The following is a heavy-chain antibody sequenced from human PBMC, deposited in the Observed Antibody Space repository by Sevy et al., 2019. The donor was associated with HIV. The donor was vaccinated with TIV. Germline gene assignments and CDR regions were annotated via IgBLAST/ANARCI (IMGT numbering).Heavy chain of an antibody. J-gene: IGHJ4*02. CDR2: ISSSGSTI. CDR1: GFTFSSYE. V-gene: IGHV3-48*03. D-gene: IGHD2-2*01. CDR3: ARAGVVVSQNFDY. Sequence: GGYLRLSCAASGFTFSSYEMNWVRQAPGKGLEWVSYISSSGSTIYYADSVKGRFTISRDNAKNSLYLQMNSLRAEDTAVYYCARAGVVVSQNFDYWGQGTLVTVSS.